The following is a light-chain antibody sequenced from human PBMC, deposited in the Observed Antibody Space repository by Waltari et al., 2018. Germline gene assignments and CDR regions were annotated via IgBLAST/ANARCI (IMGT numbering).Light chain of an antibody. J-gene: IGKJ4*02. Sequence: IHLTQSPSSLSASVGDRVTITCRASQGISYFLAWYQQKHGKAPKVLIYAASTLQSGVPSRFSGSGSGTDFTLDISSLQPEDFATYYCQHLNSSPPLFGGGTKVEIK. V-gene: IGKV1-9*01. CDR3: QHLNSSPPL. CDR1: QGISYF. CDR2: AAS.